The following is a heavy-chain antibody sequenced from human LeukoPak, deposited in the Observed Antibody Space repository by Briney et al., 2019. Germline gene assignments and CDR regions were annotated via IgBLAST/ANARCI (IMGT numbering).Heavy chain of an antibody. CDR2: IKQDGSEK. V-gene: IGHV3-7*01. J-gene: IGHJ4*02. Sequence: GGSLRLSCAASGFTFSNYWMSWVRQAPGKGLEWVANIKQDGSEKNYVDSVKGRFTISRDNAQNSLYLQMNSLRAEDTAVYYCASTQTFDYWGQGTLVTVSS. CDR3: ASTQTFDY. CDR1: GFTFSNYW.